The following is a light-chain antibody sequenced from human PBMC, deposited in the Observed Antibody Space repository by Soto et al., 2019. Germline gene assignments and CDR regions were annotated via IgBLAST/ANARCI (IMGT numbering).Light chain of an antibody. V-gene: IGKV3-20*01. Sequence: EIVVTQSPGTLSLSPGERATLSCRASQSVSSSYLAWYQQKPGQAPRLLIYGASSRATGIPDRFSGSGSGTDFTLTISRLEPEDFAVYYCQQMEAFGQGTKVDIK. CDR3: QQMEA. J-gene: IGKJ1*01. CDR1: QSVSSSY. CDR2: GAS.